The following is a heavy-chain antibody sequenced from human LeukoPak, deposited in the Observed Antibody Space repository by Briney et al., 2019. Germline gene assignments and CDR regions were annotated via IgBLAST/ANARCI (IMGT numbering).Heavy chain of an antibody. CDR1: GGSFSGYY. J-gene: IGHJ4*02. V-gene: IGHV4-34*01. CDR2: INHSGST. CDR3: ASHRIGSGWSTPDFDY. D-gene: IGHD6-19*01. Sequence: SETLSLTCAVYGGSFSGYYWSWIRQPPGKGLEWIGEINHSGSTNYNPSLKSRVTISVDTSKNQFSLKLSSVTAADTAVYYCASHRIGSGWSTPDFDYWGQGTLVTVSS.